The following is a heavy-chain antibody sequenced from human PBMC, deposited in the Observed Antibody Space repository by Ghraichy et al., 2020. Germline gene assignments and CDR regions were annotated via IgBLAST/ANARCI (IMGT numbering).Heavy chain of an antibody. CDR2: INHSGST. Sequence: SETLSLTCAVYGGSFSGYYWSWIRQPPGKGLEWIGEINHSGSTNYNPSLKSRVTISVDTSKNQFSLKLSSVTAADTAVYYCARVGAYYDFWSGYPYYFDYWGQGTLVTVSS. D-gene: IGHD3-3*01. CDR1: GGSFSGYY. J-gene: IGHJ4*02. V-gene: IGHV4-34*01. CDR3: ARVGAYYDFWSGYPYYFDY.